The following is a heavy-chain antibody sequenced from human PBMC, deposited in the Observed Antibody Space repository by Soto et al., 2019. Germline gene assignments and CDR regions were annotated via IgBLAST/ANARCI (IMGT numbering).Heavy chain of an antibody. Sequence: QVQLQQWGAGLLKPSETLSLTCAVYGGSFSGYYWSWIRQPPGKGLEWIGEINQSGSTNYNPSLKGRVTISVDTSKNQFSLKLSSVTAADTAVYYCARGGSQWSLHAFDIWGQGTMVTVSS. D-gene: IGHD2-21*02. J-gene: IGHJ3*02. CDR2: INQSGST. CDR1: GGSFSGYY. V-gene: IGHV4-34*01. CDR3: ARGGSQWSLHAFDI.